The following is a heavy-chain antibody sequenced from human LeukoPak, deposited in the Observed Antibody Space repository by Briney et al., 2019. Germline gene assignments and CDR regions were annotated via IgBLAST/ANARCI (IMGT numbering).Heavy chain of an antibody. Sequence: PGGSLRLSCAASGFTFSDYYMSWIRQAPGKGLEWVSYISSSGSTIYYADSVKGRFTISRDNAKNSLYLQMNSLRAEDTAVYYCARDRGLRSGYSSYSEYFQHWGQGTLVTVSS. V-gene: IGHV3-11*04. CDR1: GFTFSDYY. J-gene: IGHJ1*01. CDR3: ARDRGLRSGYSSYSEYFQH. D-gene: IGHD3-3*01. CDR2: ISSSGSTI.